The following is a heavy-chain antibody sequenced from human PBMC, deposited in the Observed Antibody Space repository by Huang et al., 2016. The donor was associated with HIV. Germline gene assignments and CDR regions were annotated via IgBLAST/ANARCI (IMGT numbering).Heavy chain of an antibody. CDR1: GFSISSSW. Sequence: EVQLVESGGGLVQPGGSLRLSCAASGFSISSSWMHWVRQARGKGLGWVSLLNSDASSTSYADSVKGRFTIYRDNAKNTLYLQMNSLRAEDTAVYYCARDPRIQSWLNFFDYWGQGTLVSVSS. V-gene: IGHV3-74*01. CDR2: LNSDASST. CDR3: ARDPRIQSWLNFFDY. J-gene: IGHJ4*02. D-gene: IGHD3-22*01.